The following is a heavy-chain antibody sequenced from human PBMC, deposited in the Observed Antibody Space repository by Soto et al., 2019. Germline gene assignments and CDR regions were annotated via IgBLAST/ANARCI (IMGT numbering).Heavy chain of an antibody. CDR3: ARGEFTRPNYDFWSGYWGYYYYYGMDV. D-gene: IGHD3-3*01. Sequence: ASVKVSCKASGYTFTSYDINWVRQATGQGLEWMGWMNPNSGNTGYAQKLQGRVTMTRNTSISTAYMELSSLRSEDTAVYYFARGEFTRPNYDFWSGYWGYYYYYGMDVWGQGTTVTVSS. J-gene: IGHJ6*02. CDR1: GYTFTSYD. V-gene: IGHV1-8*01. CDR2: MNPNSGNT.